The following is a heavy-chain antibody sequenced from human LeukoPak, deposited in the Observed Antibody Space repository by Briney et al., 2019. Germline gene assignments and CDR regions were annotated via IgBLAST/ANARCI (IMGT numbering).Heavy chain of an antibody. V-gene: IGHV3-53*01. CDR1: GFTVSNNY. J-gene: IGHJ5*02. Sequence: GGSLRLSCAASGFTVSNNYMSWVRQAPGKGLEWVSVIYSGGGTNYADSVKGGFTISRDNSKNTLYLQMNSLRAEDTAVYYCARAPTGYPNWFDPWGQGTLVTVSS. D-gene: IGHD3-9*01. CDR2: IYSGGGT. CDR3: ARAPTGYPNWFDP.